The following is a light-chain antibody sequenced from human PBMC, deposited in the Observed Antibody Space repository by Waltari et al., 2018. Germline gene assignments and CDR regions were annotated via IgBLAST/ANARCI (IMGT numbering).Light chain of an antibody. V-gene: IGKV4-1*01. CDR3: QQSSNSPPYT. Sequence: DIVMTQSPDSLVVSLGERATINGKSSQSVSSNNKNYLAWYQQRPGQPPKLLISWASSRASGVPDRFSGSGSGTDFTLTISNLQAEDVAIYYCQQSSNSPPYTFGQGTKLEIK. CDR2: WAS. CDR1: QSVSSNNKNY. J-gene: IGKJ2*01.